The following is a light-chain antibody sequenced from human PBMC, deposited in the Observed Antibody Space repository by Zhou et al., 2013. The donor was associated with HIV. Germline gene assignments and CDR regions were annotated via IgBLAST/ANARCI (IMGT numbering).Light chain of an antibody. CDR3: QSITVPSH. J-gene: IGKJ4*01. V-gene: IGKV1-27*01. Sequence: DIQMTQSPSSVSTSVGDRVTITCRASQGISSWLAWYQQKPGKVPKLLIYAASTLQSGVPSRFSGSGSGTDFTLTISSLQPEDVATYYXQSITVPSHFGGRDQGGGSN. CDR2: AAS. CDR1: QGISSW.